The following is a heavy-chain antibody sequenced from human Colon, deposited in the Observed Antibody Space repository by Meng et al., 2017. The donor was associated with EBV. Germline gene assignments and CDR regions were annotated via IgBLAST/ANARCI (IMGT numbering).Heavy chain of an antibody. Sequence: VGCGVGWVHPGGSLGLSCAASGFSFSSYAMSWVRQAPGKGLEWVSAISGSSGSTYYADSVKGRFTMSRDNSKNTVSLQMNSLRAEDTAVYYCAKGVPGIAAPGTGYFQHWGQGTLVTVSS. CDR3: AKGVPGIAAPGTGYFQH. V-gene: IGHV3-23*04. J-gene: IGHJ1*01. D-gene: IGHD6-13*01. CDR1: GFSFSSYA. CDR2: ISGSSGST.